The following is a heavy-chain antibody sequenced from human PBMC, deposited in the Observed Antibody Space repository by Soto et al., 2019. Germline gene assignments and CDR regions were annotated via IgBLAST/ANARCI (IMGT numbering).Heavy chain of an antibody. CDR3: ARLVYDSSGYRPG. J-gene: IGHJ4*02. V-gene: IGHV4-39*01. CDR2: IYYSGST. CDR1: GHSITSTSYY. Sequence: SETLSLTCPFSGHSITSTSYYWGLIRQPPGKGLEWIGSIYYSGSTYYNPSLKSRVTISVDTSKNQFSLKLSSVTAADTAVYYCARLVYDSSGYRPGWGQGTLVTVS. D-gene: IGHD3-22*01.